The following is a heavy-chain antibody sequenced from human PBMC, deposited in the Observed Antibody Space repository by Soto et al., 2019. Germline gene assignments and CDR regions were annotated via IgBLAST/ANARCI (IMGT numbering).Heavy chain of an antibody. CDR2: INISGRMT. J-gene: IGHJ4*02. CDR3: ARLGVASHHFDH. D-gene: IGHD2-15*01. V-gene: IGHV3-11*01. CDR1: GFIFRDYF. Sequence: QVQLVESGGGLVKPGGSLRLSCAGAGFIFRDYFMTWIRQSPGKGLEWVADINISGRMTHYADSVKGRFTMSRDNDKKSLYLQMDSPRVGDTAVYYCARLGVASHHFDHWGQGTLVTVSS.